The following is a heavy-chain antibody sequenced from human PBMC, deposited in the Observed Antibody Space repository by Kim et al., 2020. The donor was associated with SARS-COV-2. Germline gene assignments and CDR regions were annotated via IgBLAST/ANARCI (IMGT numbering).Heavy chain of an antibody. Sequence: SLKGPVTISVDTSKNQFSLKLSSVTAADTAVYYCARVEGNWNYGIDAFDIWGQGTMVTVSS. V-gene: IGHV4-59*01. D-gene: IGHD1-7*01. J-gene: IGHJ3*02. CDR3: ARVEGNWNYGIDAFDI.